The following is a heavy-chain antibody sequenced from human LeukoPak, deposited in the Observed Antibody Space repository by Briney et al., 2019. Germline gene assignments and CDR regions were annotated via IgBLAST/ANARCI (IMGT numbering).Heavy chain of an antibody. V-gene: IGHV3-48*03. D-gene: IGHD5-24*01. CDR3: AIEMPPQYYFDY. CDR1: GFTFSSYE. CDR2: ISSSGSTI. J-gene: IGHJ4*02. Sequence: GGSLRLSCAASGFTFSSYEMNWVRQAPGKGLEWVSYISSSGSTIYYADSVKGRFTISRDNAKNSLYLQMNSLRAEDTAVYYCAIEMPPQYYFDYWGQGTLVTVSS.